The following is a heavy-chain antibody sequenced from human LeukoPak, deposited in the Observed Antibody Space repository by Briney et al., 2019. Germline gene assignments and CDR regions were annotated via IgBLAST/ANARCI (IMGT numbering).Heavy chain of an antibody. CDR1: GFTFSNYW. CDR2: IKQDGSEI. CDR3: VRDKLTGASRLDY. Sequence: GGSLRLSCAASGFTFSNYWMSWVRQAPGKELEWVANIKQDGSEIYYVDSVKGRFTISRDNAKNSLHLQMNSLRAEDTAVYYCVRDKLTGASRLDYWGQGTLLTVSS. J-gene: IGHJ4*02. V-gene: IGHV3-7*03. D-gene: IGHD7-27*01.